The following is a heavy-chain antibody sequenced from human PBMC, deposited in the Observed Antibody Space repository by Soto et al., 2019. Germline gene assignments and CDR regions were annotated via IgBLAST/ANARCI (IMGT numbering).Heavy chain of an antibody. CDR3: ARGPTTFFWFDP. D-gene: IGHD3-16*01. J-gene: IGHJ5*02. V-gene: IGHV4-31*03. CDR1: GGSISSGGYY. CDR2: IYYSGST. Sequence: LSLTCTVSGGSISSGGYYWIWIRQHPGEGLEWIGYIYYSGSTYYNPSLKSRVTISVDTSKNQFSLKLSSVTAADTAVYYCARGPTTFFWFDPWGQGTLVT.